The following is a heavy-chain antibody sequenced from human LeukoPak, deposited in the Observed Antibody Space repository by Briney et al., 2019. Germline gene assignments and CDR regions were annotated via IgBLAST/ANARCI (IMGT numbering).Heavy chain of an antibody. CDR3: ARLDSVTTLRGDYYGMDV. CDR2: ISGNVTIR. J-gene: IGHJ6*02. CDR1: GFTFSSYE. D-gene: IGHD4-17*01. Sequence: GGSLRLSRAASGFTFSSYEMNWVRQAPGKGLEWVSYISGNVTIRYYADSVKGRFAISRDNAKNSLYLQMNSLRVEDTAVYYCARLDSVTTLRGDYYGMDVWGQGTTVTVSS. V-gene: IGHV3-48*03.